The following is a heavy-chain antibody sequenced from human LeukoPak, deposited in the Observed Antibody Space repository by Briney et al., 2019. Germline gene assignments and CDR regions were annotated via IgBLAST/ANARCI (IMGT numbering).Heavy chain of an antibody. CDR1: GFTFSSYS. Sequence: GGSLRLSCAASGFTFSSYSMNWVRQAPGKGLEWVSYISSSSSTIYYADSVKGRFTISRDNAKNSLYLQMNSLRAEDTAVYYCARDALRWFGELFPFDIWGQGTTVTVSS. D-gene: IGHD3-10*01. J-gene: IGHJ3*02. V-gene: IGHV3-48*01. CDR2: ISSSSSTI. CDR3: ARDALRWFGELFPFDI.